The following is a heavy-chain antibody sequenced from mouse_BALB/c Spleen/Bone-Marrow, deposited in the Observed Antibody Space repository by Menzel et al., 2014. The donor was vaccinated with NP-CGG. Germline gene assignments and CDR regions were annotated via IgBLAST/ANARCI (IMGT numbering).Heavy chain of an antibody. CDR3: ARGGNFAWFAY. CDR1: GFTFXSXG. Sequence: EVQVVESGGGLVQPGGSRKLSCAASGFTFXSXGXHWVXQAPXXGXXWVXXISSGSSTIYYADTVKGRFTISRDNPKNTLFLQMTSLRSEDTAMYYCARGGNFAWFAYWGQGTLVTVSA. V-gene: IGHV5-17*02. J-gene: IGHJ3*01. D-gene: IGHD2-1*01. CDR2: ISSGSSTI.